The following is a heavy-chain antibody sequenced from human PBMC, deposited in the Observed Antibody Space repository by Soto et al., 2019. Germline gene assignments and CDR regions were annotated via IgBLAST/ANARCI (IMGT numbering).Heavy chain of an antibody. J-gene: IGHJ6*02. Sequence: QVQLVQSGAEVKKPGASVKVSCKASGYTFTSYGISWVRQAPGQGLEWMGWISAYNGNTNYAQKLQGRVTMTTDTTTSPAYMELRSLRSDDTAVYYCARVGNRGYAYHYGMDVWGQGTTVTVSS. CDR3: ARVGNRGYAYHYGMDV. D-gene: IGHD5-12*01. CDR2: ISAYNGNT. V-gene: IGHV1-18*01. CDR1: GYTFTSYG.